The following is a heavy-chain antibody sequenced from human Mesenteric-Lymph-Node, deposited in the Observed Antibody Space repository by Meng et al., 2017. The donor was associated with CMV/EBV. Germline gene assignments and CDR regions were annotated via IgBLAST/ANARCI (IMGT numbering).Heavy chain of an antibody. V-gene: IGHV1-18*04. CDR3: APGRDGLSIGDLWGFDY. Sequence: YTFTSDGTSWGHQAPWQRLERMGWISTHTDYTTNAQQLQGRLTMTIDTSANTVYMERRGLRTDDTARYYCAPGRDGLSIGDLWGFDYWGQGTLVTVSS. CDR1: YTFTSDG. CDR2: ISTHTDYT. J-gene: IGHJ4*02. D-gene: IGHD3-10*01.